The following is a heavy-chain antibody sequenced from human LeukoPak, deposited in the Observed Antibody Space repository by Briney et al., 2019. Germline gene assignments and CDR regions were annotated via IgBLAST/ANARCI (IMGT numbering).Heavy chain of an antibody. CDR2: IKQDGSEK. V-gene: IGHV3-7*01. J-gene: IGHJ6*03. CDR3: ARVMSASVWRSYGSYYYYYYMDI. D-gene: IGHD3-16*01. Sequence: GGSLRLSCAPSGFTFSSYWMSRVRQAPGKGLEWVANIKQDGSEKYSVDSVKGRFTISRDNAKNSLYMQMNSLRAEDTAVYYCARVMSASVWRSYGSYYYYYYMDIWGKGTTVTVSS. CDR1: GFTFSSYW.